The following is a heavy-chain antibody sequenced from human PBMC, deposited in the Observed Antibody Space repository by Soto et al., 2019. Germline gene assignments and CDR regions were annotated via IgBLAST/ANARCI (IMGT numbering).Heavy chain of an antibody. CDR3: AKSCSGGSCYSVY. D-gene: IGHD2-15*01. CDR1: GFTFSSYG. Sequence: GGSLRLSCAASGFTFSSYGMPWVRQAPGKGLEWVAVISYDGSNKYYADSVKGRFTISRDNSKNTLYLQMNSLRAEDTAVYYCAKSCSGGSCYSVYWGQGTLVTVSS. J-gene: IGHJ4*02. V-gene: IGHV3-30*18. CDR2: ISYDGSNK.